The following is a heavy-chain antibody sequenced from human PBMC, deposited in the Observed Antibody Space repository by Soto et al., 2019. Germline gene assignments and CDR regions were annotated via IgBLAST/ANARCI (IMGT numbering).Heavy chain of an antibody. D-gene: IGHD2-21*01. CDR3: ARDQGGDLDY. Sequence: PSETLYLTCTLSGASIDLGGYYWTLIRQHPGKALEWMGHIHFSGETNYNPSLMGRLTMSIDTSTNQFSLNLAAVTAADTAMYYCARDQGGDLDYWGQGTLVTFSS. J-gene: IGHJ4*02. V-gene: IGHV4-31*03. CDR1: GASIDLGGYY. CDR2: IHFSGET.